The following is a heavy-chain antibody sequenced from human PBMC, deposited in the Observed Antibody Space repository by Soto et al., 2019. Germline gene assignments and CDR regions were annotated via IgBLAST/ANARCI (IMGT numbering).Heavy chain of an antibody. Sequence: GWSLRLSCAASGFTFSSYDMHLVRQATGKGLEWVSAIGTAGDTYYPGSVKGRFTISRENAKNSLYLQMNRLRDGDTAVYYCARGNAGITGTTLDPPTYYGMEVWGKGTKVTVSS. CDR1: GFTFSSYD. CDR2: IGTAGDT. J-gene: IGHJ6*04. D-gene: IGHD1-7*01. V-gene: IGHV3-13*01. CDR3: ARGNAGITGTTLDPPTYYGMEV.